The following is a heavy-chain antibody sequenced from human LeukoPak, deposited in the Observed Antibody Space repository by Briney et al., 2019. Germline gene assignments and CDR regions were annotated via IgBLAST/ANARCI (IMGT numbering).Heavy chain of an antibody. CDR3: ARGNVRSFDY. CDR2: ISSSSSYI. D-gene: IGHD3-10*02. Sequence: GGSLRLSCAASGFTFDDYGMSWVRQAPGKGLEWVSSISSSSSYIYYADSVKGRFTISRDNAKNSLYLQMNSLRAEDTAVYYCARGNVRSFDYWGQGTLVIVSS. CDR1: GFTFDDYG. J-gene: IGHJ4*02. V-gene: IGHV3-21*01.